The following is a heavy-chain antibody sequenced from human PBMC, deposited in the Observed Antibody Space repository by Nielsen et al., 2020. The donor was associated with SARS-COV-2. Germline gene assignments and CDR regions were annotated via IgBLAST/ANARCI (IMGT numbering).Heavy chain of an antibody. J-gene: IGHJ4*02. CDR1: GYTFTSYD. Sequence: ASVKVSCKASGYTFTSYDINWVRQAPGQGLEWMGWINTNTGNPTYAQGFTGRFVFSLDTSVSTAYLQISSLKAEDTAVYYCARAGRIVGATSKLGYWGQGTLVTVSS. D-gene: IGHD1-26*01. CDR2: INTNTGNP. V-gene: IGHV7-4-1*02. CDR3: ARAGRIVGATSKLGY.